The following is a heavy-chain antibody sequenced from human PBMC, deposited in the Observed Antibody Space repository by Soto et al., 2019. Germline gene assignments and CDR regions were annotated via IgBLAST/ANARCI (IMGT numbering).Heavy chain of an antibody. V-gene: IGHV6-1*01. CDR2: TYYRSRWNS. CDR3: VSSSSPYYFDF. D-gene: IGHD6-6*01. J-gene: IGHJ4*02. Sequence: SQTLSLTCAISGDSVSSNSALWNWIRQSPSRGLEWLGRTYYRSRWNSDYAVAVKSRIAITADTSKNVFSLQLNSVTPEDTAVYYCVSSSSPYYFDFWGQGALVTVSS. CDR1: GDSVSSNSAL.